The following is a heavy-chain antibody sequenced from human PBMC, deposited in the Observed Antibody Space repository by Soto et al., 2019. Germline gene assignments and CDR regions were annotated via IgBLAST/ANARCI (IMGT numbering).Heavy chain of an antibody. J-gene: IGHJ4*02. Sequence: GGSLRLSCAASGFTFSSYSMNWVRQAPGKGLEWVSSISSSSSYIYYADSVKGRFTISRDNAKNSLYLQMNSLRAEDTAVYYCASLLSGGSRLPPDYWGQGTLVTVSS. CDR3: ASLLSGGSRLPPDY. D-gene: IGHD2-15*01. CDR1: GFTFSSYS. CDR2: ISSSSSYI. V-gene: IGHV3-21*01.